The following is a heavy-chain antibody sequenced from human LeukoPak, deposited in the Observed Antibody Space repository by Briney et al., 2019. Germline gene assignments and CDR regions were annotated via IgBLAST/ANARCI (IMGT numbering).Heavy chain of an antibody. CDR2: IIPIFGTA. J-gene: IGHJ6*03. D-gene: IGHD3-10*01. Sequence: SVKVSCKASGGTFSSYAISWVRQAPGQGLEWMGGIIPIFGTANYAQKFQGRVTITTDESTSTAYMELSSLRSEDTAVYYCARDLYYYGSGSYYNRNLYYYYMDVWGKGTTVTVSS. CDR3: ARDLYYYGSGSYYNRNLYYYYMDV. CDR1: GGTFSSYA. V-gene: IGHV1-69*05.